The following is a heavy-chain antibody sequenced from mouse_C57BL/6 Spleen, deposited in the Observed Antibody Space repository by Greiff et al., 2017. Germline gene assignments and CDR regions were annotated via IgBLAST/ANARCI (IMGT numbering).Heavy chain of an antibody. D-gene: IGHD1-1*01. V-gene: IGHV7-3*01. CDR3: ARYEGGNSPYYAMDY. CDR2: IRNKANGYTT. CDR1: GFTFTDYY. Sequence: EVMLVESGGGLVQPGGSLSLSCAASGFTFTDYYMSWVRQPPGKALEWLGFIRNKANGYTTEYSASVKGRFTISRDNSQSILYLQMNALIAEDSATYYCARYEGGNSPYYAMDYWGQGTSVTVSS. J-gene: IGHJ4*01.